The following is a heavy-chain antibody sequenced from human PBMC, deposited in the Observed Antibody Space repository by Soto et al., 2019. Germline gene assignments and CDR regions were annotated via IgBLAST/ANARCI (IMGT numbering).Heavy chain of an antibody. CDR1: GGSISSGGYY. CDR2: IYYSGST. Sequence: PSETLSLTCTVSGGSISSGGYYWSWIRQHPGKGLEWIGYIYYSGSTYYNPSLKSRVTISVDTSKNQFSLKLSSVTAADTAVYYCARSGYQNWFDPWGQGTLVTVSS. V-gene: IGHV4-31*03. CDR3: ARSGYQNWFDP. D-gene: IGHD3-22*01. J-gene: IGHJ5*02.